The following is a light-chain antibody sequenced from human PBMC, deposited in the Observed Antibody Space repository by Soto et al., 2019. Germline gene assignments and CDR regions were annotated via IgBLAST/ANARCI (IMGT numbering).Light chain of an antibody. CDR2: DAS. CDR3: QQRSSWPCT. Sequence: EIVLTQSPATLSLSPGERATLSCRASQSVSSYLAWYQQKPGQAPRLLIYDASNWATGIPARFSGSGSGTDFTLTISSLEPEDFAVYYCQQRSSWPCTFGQGTKVEIK. CDR1: QSVSSY. J-gene: IGKJ1*01. V-gene: IGKV3-11*01.